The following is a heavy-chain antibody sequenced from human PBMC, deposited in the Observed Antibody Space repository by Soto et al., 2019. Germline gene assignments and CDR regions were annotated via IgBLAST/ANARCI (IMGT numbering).Heavy chain of an antibody. J-gene: IGHJ4*02. V-gene: IGHV1-46*01. CDR2: INPSGGST. CDR3: AREGTYYDFWSGYLDFDY. Sequence: ASVKVSCKASGYTFTSYYMHWVRQAPGQGLEWMGIINPSGGSTSYAQKFQGRVTMTRDTSTSTVYMELSSLRSEDTAVYYCAREGTYYDFWSGYLDFDYWGQGTLVTVSS. D-gene: IGHD3-3*01. CDR1: GYTFTSYY.